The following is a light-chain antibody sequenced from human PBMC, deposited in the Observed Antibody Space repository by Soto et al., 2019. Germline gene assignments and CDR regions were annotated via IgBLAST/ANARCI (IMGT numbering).Light chain of an antibody. V-gene: IGKV3-20*01. CDR3: RQYGSSPIT. Sequence: EIVLTQSPGTLSLSPGERATLSCGASQSVSSSNLAWYQQKSGQTPRLLIYGASSRATGIPDRFSGSGSGTDFTLTISRLEPEDFAVYYCRQYGSSPITFGQGTRWRL. J-gene: IGKJ5*01. CDR1: QSVSSSN. CDR2: GAS.